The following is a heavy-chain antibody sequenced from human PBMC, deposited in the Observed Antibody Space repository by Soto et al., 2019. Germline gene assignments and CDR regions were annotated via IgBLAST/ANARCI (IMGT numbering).Heavy chain of an antibody. CDR3: ARDPRSRRSRQDAFDI. D-gene: IGHD2-15*01. V-gene: IGHV3-7*01. Sequence: PGGSLRLSCAASGFTFSSYWMSWVRQAPGKGLEWVANIKQDGSEKYYVDSVKGRFTISRDNAKNSLYLQMNSLRAEDTAVYYCARDPRSRRSRQDAFDIWGQGTMVTVSS. CDR2: IKQDGSEK. J-gene: IGHJ3*02. CDR1: GFTFSSYW.